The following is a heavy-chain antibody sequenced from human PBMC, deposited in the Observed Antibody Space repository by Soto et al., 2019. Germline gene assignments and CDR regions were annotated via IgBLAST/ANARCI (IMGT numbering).Heavy chain of an antibody. D-gene: IGHD5-18*01. CDR3: ATHGGYSYGYGAFDI. CDR1: GGTFSSYT. CDR2: IIPILGIA. V-gene: IGHV1-69*02. Sequence: QVQLVQSGAEVKKPGSSVKVSCKASGGTFSSYTISWVRQAPGQGLEWMGRIIPILGIANYAQKFQGRVTITAAKSTSTAYMEPSSLRSEDAAVYYCATHGGYSYGYGAFDIWCQGTMVTVSS. J-gene: IGHJ3*02.